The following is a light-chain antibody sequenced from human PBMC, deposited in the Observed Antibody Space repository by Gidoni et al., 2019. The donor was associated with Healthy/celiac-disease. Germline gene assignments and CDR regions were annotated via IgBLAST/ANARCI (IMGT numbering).Light chain of an antibody. CDR1: QSISSY. J-gene: IGKJ2*01. CDR3: RQSYSTPYT. Sequence: DIQMTQSPSSLSAFVGDRVTITCRASQSISSYLNWYQQKPGKAPRLLIYSASSLQSGVPSRFSGSGSGTDFTLTISSLQPEDFATYYCRQSYSTPYTFGQGTKLGIK. V-gene: IGKV1-39*01. CDR2: SAS.